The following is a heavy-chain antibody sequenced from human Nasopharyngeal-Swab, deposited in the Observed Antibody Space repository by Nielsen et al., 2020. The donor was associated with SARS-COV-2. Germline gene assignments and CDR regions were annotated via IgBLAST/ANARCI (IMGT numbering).Heavy chain of an antibody. CDR1: GFAFGSYA. CDR3: TRGRRPDANTLYFYMDV. J-gene: IGHJ6*03. CDR2: IRSTPYGATT. D-gene: IGHD1-14*01. V-gene: IGHV3-49*04. Sequence: GESLKISCVASGFAFGSYAMNWVRQAPGKGLEWVSFIRSTPYGATTEYAASVKGRFTFSRDDSKSVVYLQMNSLETEDTAVYYCTRGRRPDANTLYFYMDVWGKGTTVTVSS.